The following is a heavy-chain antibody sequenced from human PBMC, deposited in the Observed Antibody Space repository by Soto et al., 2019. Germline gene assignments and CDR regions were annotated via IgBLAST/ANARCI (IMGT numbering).Heavy chain of an antibody. CDR3: ARAWWGSPSLGWYFDL. CDR1: GYTFTGYY. Sequence: ASVKVSCKASGYTFTGYYMHWVRQAPGQGLEWMGWINPNSGGTKYAQKFQGRVTLTRDTSISTTYMELSRLRSDDTAVYYCARAWWGSPSLGWYFDLWGRGTLVTVSS. J-gene: IGHJ2*01. V-gene: IGHV1-2*02. CDR2: INPNSGGT. D-gene: IGHD6-6*01.